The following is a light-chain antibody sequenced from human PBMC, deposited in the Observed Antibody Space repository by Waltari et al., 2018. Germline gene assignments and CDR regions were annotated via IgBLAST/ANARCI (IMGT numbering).Light chain of an antibody. CDR2: DVS. CDR1: SSDVGGYNY. V-gene: IGLV2-14*03. Sequence: QSALTQPASVSGSPGQSITISCTGTSSDVGGYNYVSWYQQHPGKAPKLMISDVSNRPSGVSNRFSGSKSGSTASLTISGLQAEDGADYYCSSYTSSSTLWVFGGGTKLTVL. J-gene: IGLJ3*02. CDR3: SSYTSSSTLWV.